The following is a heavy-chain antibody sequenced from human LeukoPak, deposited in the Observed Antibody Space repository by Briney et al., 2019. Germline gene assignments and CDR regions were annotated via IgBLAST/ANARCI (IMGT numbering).Heavy chain of an antibody. J-gene: IGHJ4*02. D-gene: IGHD5-18*01. Sequence: SETLSLTCAVYGGSFSGYYWSWIRQPPGKGLEWIGEISHSGSTNYNPSLKSRVTISVDTSKNQFSLKLSSVTAADTAVYYCARGGYSYGYPDYWGQGTLVTVSS. CDR2: ISHSGST. CDR1: GGSFSGYY. CDR3: ARGGYSYGYPDY. V-gene: IGHV4-34*01.